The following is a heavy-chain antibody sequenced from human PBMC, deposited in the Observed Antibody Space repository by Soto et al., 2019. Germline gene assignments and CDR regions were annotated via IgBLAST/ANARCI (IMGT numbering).Heavy chain of an antibody. CDR2: INSDGSST. CDR1: GFTFSSYW. D-gene: IGHD3-9*01. V-gene: IGHV3-74*01. CDR3: ARTFDTITYYFDY. Sequence: GGSLRLSCAASGFTFSSYWMHWVRQAPGKGLVWVSRINSDGSSTSYADSVKGRFTISRDNAKNTLYLQMNSLRAEDAAVYYCARTFDTITYYFDYWGQGTLVTVSS. J-gene: IGHJ4*02.